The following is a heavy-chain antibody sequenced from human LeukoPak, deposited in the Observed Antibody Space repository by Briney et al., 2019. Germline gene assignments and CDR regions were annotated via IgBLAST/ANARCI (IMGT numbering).Heavy chain of an antibody. D-gene: IGHD3-3*01. V-gene: IGHV4-34*01. CDR2: INHSGST. J-gene: IGHJ2*01. CDR1: GFTFNNYA. CDR3: ARGLRNARRGYFDL. Sequence: GSLRLSCAASGFTFNNYAMHWVRQAPGKGLEWIGEINHSGSTNYNPSLKSRVTISVDTSKNQFSLKLSSVTAADTAVYYCARGLRNARRGYFDLWGRGTLVTVSS.